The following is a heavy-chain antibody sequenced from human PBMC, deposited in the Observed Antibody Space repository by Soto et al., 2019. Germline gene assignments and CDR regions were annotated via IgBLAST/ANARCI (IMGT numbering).Heavy chain of an antibody. Sequence: PSETPSLTCTVSGGSVSSSSYYWGWVRQPPGKGLEWIGSIYYSGSTYYNPSLKSRVTISVDTSKNQFSLKLSSVTAADTAVYYCASGGQLLWFGELLSYWGQGTLVTVSS. J-gene: IGHJ4*02. CDR3: ASGGQLLWFGELLSY. CDR1: GGSVSSSSYY. D-gene: IGHD3-10*01. V-gene: IGHV4-39*01. CDR2: IYYSGST.